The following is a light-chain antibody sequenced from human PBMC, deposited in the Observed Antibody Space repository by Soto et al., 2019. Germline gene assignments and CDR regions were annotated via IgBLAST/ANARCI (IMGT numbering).Light chain of an antibody. Sequence: QSALTQPASVSGSPGQSITISCTGTNSDIGFYNYVSWYQQFSGKAPKLIIYEVSNRPSGVSNRFSGSKSGKTASLTISGLHAEDEAYYYCGSYTRTTARVFGGGTKLTVL. CDR1: NSDIGFYNY. CDR2: EVS. J-gene: IGLJ3*02. V-gene: IGLV2-14*03. CDR3: GSYTRTTARV.